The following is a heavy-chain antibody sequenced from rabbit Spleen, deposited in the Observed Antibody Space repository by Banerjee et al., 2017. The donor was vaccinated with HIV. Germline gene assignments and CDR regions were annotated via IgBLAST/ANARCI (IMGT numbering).Heavy chain of an antibody. Sequence: QSLEESGGDLVKPGASLTLTCIASGVSFSGNSYMCWVRQAPGKGLEWIACIDTGSSGSTYYATWAKGRFTISKTSSTTVTLQLTSLTAADTATYFCARDTSSSFSSYGMDLWGPGHPRHRL. CDR1: GVSFSGNSY. V-gene: IGHV1S40*01. CDR2: IDTGSSGST. CDR3: ARDTSSSFSSYGMDL. D-gene: IGHD1-1*01. J-gene: IGHJ6*01.